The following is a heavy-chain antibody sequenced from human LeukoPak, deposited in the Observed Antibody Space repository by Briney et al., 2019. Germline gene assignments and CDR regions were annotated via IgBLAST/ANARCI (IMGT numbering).Heavy chain of an antibody. CDR1: GFTFDDYG. V-gene: IGHV3-20*04. J-gene: IGHJ6*03. Sequence: GGSLRLSCAASGFTFDDYGMSWVRQAPGKGLEWVSGINWNGGSTGYADSVKGRFTISRDNAKNSLYLQMNSLRAEDTALYYCARAGGYSGYDRHYYYYYMDVWGKGTTVTVSS. D-gene: IGHD5-12*01. CDR3: ARAGGYSGYDRHYYYYYMDV. CDR2: INWNGGST.